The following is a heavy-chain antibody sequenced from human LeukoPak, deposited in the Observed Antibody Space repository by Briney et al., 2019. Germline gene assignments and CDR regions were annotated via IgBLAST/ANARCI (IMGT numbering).Heavy chain of an antibody. Sequence: PSETLSLTCTVSGGSITGYYWNWIRQPAGQGLEWLGRVYSSGVGNYNPSLTSRVTMSVDTSKNQFSLKLTSLSAADTAVYYCAREEFLHEIDSSGYFVYWGQGTLVTVSS. CDR1: GGSITGYY. D-gene: IGHD3-22*01. V-gene: IGHV4-4*07. CDR2: VYSSGVG. CDR3: AREEFLHEIDSSGYFVY. J-gene: IGHJ4*02.